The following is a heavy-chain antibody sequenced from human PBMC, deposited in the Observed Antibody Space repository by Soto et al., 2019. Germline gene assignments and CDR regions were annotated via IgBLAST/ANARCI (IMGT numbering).Heavy chain of an antibody. J-gene: IGHJ6*02. V-gene: IGHV4-31*03. D-gene: IGHD2-15*01. Sequence: SETLSLTCTVSGGSISSGGYYWSWIRQHPGKGLEWIGYIYYSGSTYYNPSLKSRVTISVDTSKNQFSLKLSSVTAADTATYYCARLGGYCDRTGCYGYYALDVWGQGTTVTVSS. CDR2: IYYSGST. CDR3: ARLGGYCDRTGCYGYYALDV. CDR1: GGSISSGGYY.